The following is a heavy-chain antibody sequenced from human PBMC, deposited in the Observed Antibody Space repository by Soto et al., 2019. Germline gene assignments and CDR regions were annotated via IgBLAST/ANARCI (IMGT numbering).Heavy chain of an antibody. CDR3: ARDPNGWNWFDS. CDR1: GFTFSSYW. J-gene: IGHJ5*01. D-gene: IGHD6-19*01. Sequence: EVQLVESGGGLVQPGGSLRLSCAASGFTFSSYWMHWVRQAPGKGLVWVSRINSDGSSTSYADSVKGRFTISRDNAKNTLYLQMNSLRIEDTAVYHCARDPNGWNWFDSWGQGTLVTVSS. CDR2: INSDGSST. V-gene: IGHV3-74*01.